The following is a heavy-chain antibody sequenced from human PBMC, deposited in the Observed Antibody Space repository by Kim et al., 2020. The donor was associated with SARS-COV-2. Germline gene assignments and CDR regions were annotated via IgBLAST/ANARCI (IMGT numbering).Heavy chain of an antibody. V-gene: IGHV3-53*01. Sequence: YVKGRMTISRDNSNNALYLQMNSLRAEDTAVYYCARNIAARQYYYYGMDVWGQGTTVTVSS. J-gene: IGHJ6*02. CDR3: ARNIAARQYYYYGMDV. D-gene: IGHD6-6*01.